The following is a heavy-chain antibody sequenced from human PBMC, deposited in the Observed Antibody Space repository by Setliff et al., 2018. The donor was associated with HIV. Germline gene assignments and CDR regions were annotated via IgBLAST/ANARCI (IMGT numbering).Heavy chain of an antibody. CDR2: ITHSGST. V-gene: IGHV4-34*01. J-gene: IGHJ6*03. CDR1: GESFSDYS. Sequence: SETLSLTCAVYGESFSDYSWNWIRQTPEKGLGWIAEITHSGSTNANPSLRGRVTILLGTSKNHFSLNLRSVTAADTATYYCARVASYFYGSRGSNFKYFYYYMDVWGKGITVTVSS. CDR3: ARVASYFYGSRGSNFKYFYYYMDV. D-gene: IGHD3-22*01.